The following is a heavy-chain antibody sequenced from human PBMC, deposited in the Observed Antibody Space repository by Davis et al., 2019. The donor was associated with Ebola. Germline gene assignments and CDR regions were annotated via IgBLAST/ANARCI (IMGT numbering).Heavy chain of an antibody. CDR2: ISYDGSNK. Sequence: GESLKISCAASGFTFSSYGMHWVRQAPGKGLEWVAVISYDGSNKYYADSVKGRFTISRDNSKNTAYLQMNGLKAEDTALYFCTRQVPGTGTTDRWGQGTLVTVSS. J-gene: IGHJ4*02. CDR3: TRQVPGTGTTDR. CDR1: GFTFSSYG. D-gene: IGHD1-1*01. V-gene: IGHV3-30*03.